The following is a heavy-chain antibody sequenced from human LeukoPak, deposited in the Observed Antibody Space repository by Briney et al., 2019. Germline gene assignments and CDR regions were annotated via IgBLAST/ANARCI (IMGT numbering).Heavy chain of an antibody. CDR3: ARGGYNHAFDI. Sequence: GGSLRLSCTASGFTFINYWIHWVRHPPGKGLVWVSRINNDGGGTIYADSVRGRFTISRDNAKNTLYLQMNSLGVEDTAIYYCARGGYNHAFDIWGQGTVVTVSP. V-gene: IGHV3-74*01. J-gene: IGHJ3*02. CDR1: GFTFINYW. CDR2: INNDGGGT. D-gene: IGHD5-24*01.